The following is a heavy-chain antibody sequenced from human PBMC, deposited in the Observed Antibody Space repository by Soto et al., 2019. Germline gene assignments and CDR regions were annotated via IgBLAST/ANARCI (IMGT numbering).Heavy chain of an antibody. CDR2: IYYSGST. CDR3: ARVGGITWFDP. CDR1: GGSISSGGYY. Sequence: QVQLQESGPGLVKPSQTLSLTCTVSGGSISSGGYYWSWIRQHPGKGLEWIGYIYYSGSTYYNPSPQSRVTISVDTSKSQFSLKLRSVTAADTAVYYCARVGGITWFDPWGQGTLVTVSS. D-gene: IGHD3-16*01. V-gene: IGHV4-31*03. J-gene: IGHJ5*02.